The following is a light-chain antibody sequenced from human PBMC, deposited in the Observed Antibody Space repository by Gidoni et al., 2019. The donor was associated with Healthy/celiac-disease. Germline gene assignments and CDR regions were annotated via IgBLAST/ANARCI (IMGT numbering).Light chain of an antibody. J-gene: IGLJ2*01. CDR3: QVWDSSSDHGGVV. CDR1: NIGSKS. V-gene: IGLV3-21*04. CDR2: YDS. Sequence: SSVLTQPPSVSVAPGKTARITCGGNNIGSKSVHWYQQKPGQAPVLVIYYDSDRPSGIPERFSGSNSGNTATLTISRGEAGDEADYYCQVWDSSSDHGGVVFGGGTKLTVL.